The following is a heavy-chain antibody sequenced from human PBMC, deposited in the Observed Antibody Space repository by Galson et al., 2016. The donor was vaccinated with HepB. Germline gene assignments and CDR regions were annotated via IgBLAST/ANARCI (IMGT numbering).Heavy chain of an antibody. Sequence: SCAASGFTFSGSAMHWVRQASGKGLEWVGRITSKAYNYATAYGASVRGRFTISRDDSKNTAYLQMNSLKTEDTAVYYCTKWDVYRASYDYWGQGTLVTVSS. CDR1: GFTFSGSA. CDR3: TKWDVYRASYDY. V-gene: IGHV3-73*01. CDR2: ITSKAYNYAT. J-gene: IGHJ4*02. D-gene: IGHD3-16*01.